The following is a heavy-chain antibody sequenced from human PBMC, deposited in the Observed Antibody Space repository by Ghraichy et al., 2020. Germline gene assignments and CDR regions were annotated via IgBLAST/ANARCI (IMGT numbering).Heavy chain of an antibody. CDR2: IYYSGST. J-gene: IGHJ5*02. Sequence: SETLSLTCTVSGGSISSYYWSWIRQPPGKGLEWIGYIYYSGSTNYNPSLKSRVTISVDTSKNQFSLKLSSVTAVDTAVYYCARDSMDGYSYGFGDNWFDPWGQGTLVTVSS. D-gene: IGHD5-18*01. CDR1: GGSISSYY. CDR3: ARDSMDGYSYGFGDNWFDP. V-gene: IGHV4-59*01.